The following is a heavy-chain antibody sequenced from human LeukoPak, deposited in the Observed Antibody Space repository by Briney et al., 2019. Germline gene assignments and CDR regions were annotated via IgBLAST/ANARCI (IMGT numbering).Heavy chain of an antibody. CDR2: ISGSGGST. CDR1: GFTFSSYA. J-gene: IGHJ4*02. V-gene: IGHV3-23*01. CDR3: AKPVGSSPFFNRYSDY. D-gene: IGHD6-6*01. Sequence: PGGSLRLSCAASGFTFSSYAMSWVRQVPGKGLEWVSAISGSGGSTYYADSVKGRFTISRDNSKNTLYLQMNSLRAEDTAVYYCAKPVGSSPFFNRYSDYWGQGTLVTVSS.